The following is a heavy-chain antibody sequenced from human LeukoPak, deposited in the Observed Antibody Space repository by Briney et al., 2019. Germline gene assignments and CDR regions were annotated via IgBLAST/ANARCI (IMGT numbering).Heavy chain of an antibody. Sequence: GVSLRLSCAASGFTFSSYAMSWVRQAPGRGLEWVSAISGSGGSTYYADSVKGRFTISRDNSKNTLYLQMNSLRAEDTAVYYCAKDRRARGYSGYDWEGFDPWGQGTLVTVSS. V-gene: IGHV3-23*01. CDR1: GFTFSSYA. CDR3: AKDRRARGYSGYDWEGFDP. J-gene: IGHJ5*02. D-gene: IGHD5-12*01. CDR2: ISGSGGST.